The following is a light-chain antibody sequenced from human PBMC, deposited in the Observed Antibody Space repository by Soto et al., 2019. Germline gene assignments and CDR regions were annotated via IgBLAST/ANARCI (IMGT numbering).Light chain of an antibody. CDR2: GSS. V-gene: IGKV3-15*01. Sequence: EIVMTQSPATLSVSPGGRVTLSCRASQSVSINLAWYQQKPGQSPRLLVYGSSTRATGLPARFTGRGSGTEFTLTISSLQLADFAVYYCHQYDNWPHTFGQGTKVDIK. J-gene: IGKJ2*01. CDR3: HQYDNWPHT. CDR1: QSVSIN.